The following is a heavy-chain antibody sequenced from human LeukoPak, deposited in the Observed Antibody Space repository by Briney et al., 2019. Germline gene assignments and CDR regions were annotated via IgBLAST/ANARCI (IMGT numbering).Heavy chain of an antibody. V-gene: IGHV3-11*01. CDR3: ARDPQSYYDNSGYNWFDP. Sequence: LSLTCAVYGGSFSGYYWSWIRQAPGKGLEWVSYISSSGSTMYYADFVRGRFTISRDNTKNSLYLQMNSLRAEDTAVYYCARDPQSYYDNSGYNWFDPWGQGTLVTVSS. CDR2: ISSSGSTM. J-gene: IGHJ5*02. CDR1: GGSFSGYY. D-gene: IGHD3-22*01.